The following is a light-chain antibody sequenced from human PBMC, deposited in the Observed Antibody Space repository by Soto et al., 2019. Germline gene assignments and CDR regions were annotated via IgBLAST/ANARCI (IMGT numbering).Light chain of an antibody. Sequence: DIPMTPSPSSLSASVGDRVTITCQASQDISNYLNWYQQKPGKAPKLLIYDASNFETGVPSRFSGSGSGTDFTFTISSLQPEDIATYYCQQYDNLLLTFGGGTKVEIK. CDR2: DAS. V-gene: IGKV1-33*01. CDR3: QQYDNLLLT. J-gene: IGKJ4*01. CDR1: QDISNY.